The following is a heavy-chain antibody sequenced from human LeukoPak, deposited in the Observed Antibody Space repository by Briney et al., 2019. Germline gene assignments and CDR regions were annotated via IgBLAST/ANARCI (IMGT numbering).Heavy chain of an antibody. CDR2: IYDTGST. Sequence: SETLSLTCTVSGDSIRSNNYYWGWIRQPPGKGLEWIGSIYDTGSTFYNPSLKSRVIISVDTSKNQFSLKLSSVTAADTAVYYCARSIAALPLDLWGRGTLVTVSS. V-gene: IGHV4-39*01. J-gene: IGHJ2*01. CDR1: GDSIRSNNYY. D-gene: IGHD6-6*01. CDR3: ARSIAALPLDL.